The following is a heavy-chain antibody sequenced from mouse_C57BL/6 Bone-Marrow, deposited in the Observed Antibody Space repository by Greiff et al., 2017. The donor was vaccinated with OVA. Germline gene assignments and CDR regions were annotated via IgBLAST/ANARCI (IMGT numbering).Heavy chain of an antibody. CDR3: ARDQDGSHYYAMDY. D-gene: IGHD1-1*01. J-gene: IGHJ4*01. Sequence: EVKLMESGGGLVKPGGSLKLSCAASGFTFSSYAMSWVRQTPEKRLEWVATISDGGSYTYYPDNVKGRFTISRDNAKNNLYLQMSHLKSEDTAMYYCARDQDGSHYYAMDYWGQGTSVTVSS. CDR2: ISDGGSYT. CDR1: GFTFSSYA. V-gene: IGHV5-4*01.